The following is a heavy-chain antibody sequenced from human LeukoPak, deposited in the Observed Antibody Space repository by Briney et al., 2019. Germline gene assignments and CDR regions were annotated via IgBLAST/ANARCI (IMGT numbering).Heavy chain of an antibody. D-gene: IGHD5-12*01. J-gene: IGHJ1*01. CDR1: GYTFTGYY. CDR3: AREAAATYSGYDY. V-gene: IGHV1-2*04. CDR2: INPNSGGT. Sequence: ASVKVSCKASGYTFTGYYMHWVRQAPGQGLEWMGWINPNSGGTNYAQKFQGWVTMTRDTSISTAYMELSRLRSDDTAVYYRAREAAATYSGYDYWGQGTLVTVSS.